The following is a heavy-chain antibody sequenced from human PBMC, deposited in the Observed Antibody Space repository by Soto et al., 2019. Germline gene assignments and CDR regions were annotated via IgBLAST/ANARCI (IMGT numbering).Heavy chain of an antibody. CDR2: VSGSGGTS. D-gene: IGHD2-8*01. V-gene: IGHV3-23*01. J-gene: IGHJ4*02. CDR1: GFTFSSYA. Sequence: PGGSLRLSCAASGFTFSSYAVSWVRQAPGEGLEWVSAVSGSGGTSYYTDSVKGRFTISRDNSKNTLYLQMNSLRAEDTAVYYCAKAQAVYCTSGVCPSDYWGQGTLVTVSS. CDR3: AKAQAVYCTSGVCPSDY.